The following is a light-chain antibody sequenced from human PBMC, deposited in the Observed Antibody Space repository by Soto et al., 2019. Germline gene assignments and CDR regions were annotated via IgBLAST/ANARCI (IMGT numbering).Light chain of an antibody. V-gene: IGKV3D-15*01. CDR1: QSVRSN. J-gene: IGKJ5*01. CDR3: QQYNTWPPIT. Sequence: EIVMTQSPATLSVSRGERVTLSCRASQSVRSNLAWYQQKPGQAPRLLIYGASTRATGLPARFSGSGSGTDFTLTISSLQSEDFAVYYCQQYNTWPPITLGQGTLLEI. CDR2: GAS.